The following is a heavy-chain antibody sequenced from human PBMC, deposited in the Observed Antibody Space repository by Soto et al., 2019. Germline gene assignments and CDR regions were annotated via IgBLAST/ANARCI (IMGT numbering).Heavy chain of an antibody. Sequence: SETLSLTCTVSGGSISSSSYYWGWIRKPPGKGLEWIGSIYYSGSTYYNPSLKSRVTISVDTSKNQFSLKLSSVTAADTAVYYCARQLGYYDSSGYWTPFYYYYGMDVWGQGTTVTVSS. CDR2: IYYSGST. CDR1: GGSISSSSYY. D-gene: IGHD3-22*01. J-gene: IGHJ6*02. CDR3: ARQLGYYDSSGYWTPFYYYYGMDV. V-gene: IGHV4-39*01.